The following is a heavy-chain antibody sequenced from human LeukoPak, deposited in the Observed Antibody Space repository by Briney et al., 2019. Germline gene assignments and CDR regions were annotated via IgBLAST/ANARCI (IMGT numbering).Heavy chain of an antibody. CDR3: AKHYRRGATPYYGLDV. CDR1: GGSISSYY. V-gene: IGHV4-59*01. CDR2: IYYSGST. Sequence: SETLSLTCTVSGGSISSYYWSWIRQPPGKGLGWIGYIYYSGSTNYNPSLKSRVTISVDTSKNQFSLKLSSVTAADTAVYYCAKHYRRGATPYYGLDVWGQGTTVTVSS. D-gene: IGHD3-10*01. J-gene: IGHJ6*02.